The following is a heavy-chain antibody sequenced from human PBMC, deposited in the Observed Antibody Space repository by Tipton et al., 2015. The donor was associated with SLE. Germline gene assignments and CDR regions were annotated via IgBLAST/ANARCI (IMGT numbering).Heavy chain of an antibody. Sequence: SLRLSCAASGFTFSSYSMNWVRQAPGKGLEWVSSISSSSSYIYYADSVKGRFTISRDNAKNSLYLQMNSLRAEDTAVHYCARDSVDSGYDSIDWGQGTLVTVSS. CDR2: ISSSSSYI. CDR1: GFTFSSYS. V-gene: IGHV3-21*01. CDR3: ARDSVDSGYDSID. J-gene: IGHJ4*02. D-gene: IGHD5-12*01.